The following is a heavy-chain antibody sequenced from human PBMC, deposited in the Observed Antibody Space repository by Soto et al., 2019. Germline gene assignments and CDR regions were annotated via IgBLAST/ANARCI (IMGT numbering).Heavy chain of an antibody. Sequence: EVQLVESGGGLVQPGGSLRLSCAASGFTFSSYWMSWVRQAPGQGLEWVANIKQDGSEKYYVDSVKGRFTISRDNAKNSLYLQMHSLRAEDTAVYYCATEEVGYSSGYLNDYWGQGTLVTVSS. D-gene: IGHD3-22*01. CDR1: GFTFSSYW. CDR2: IKQDGSEK. J-gene: IGHJ4*02. CDR3: ATEEVGYSSGYLNDY. V-gene: IGHV3-7*03.